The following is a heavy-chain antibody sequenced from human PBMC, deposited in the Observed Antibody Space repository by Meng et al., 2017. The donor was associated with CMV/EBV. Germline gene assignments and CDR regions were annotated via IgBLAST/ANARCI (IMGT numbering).Heavy chain of an antibody. CDR2: INWNGGST. D-gene: IGHD2-2*01. CDR3: ARGLASLGYCSSTSCYLYYFDY. CDR1: YG. V-gene: IGHV3-20*03. Sequence: YGMSVVRQAPGKGLEWVSGINWNGGSTGYADSVKGRFTISRDNAKNSLYLQMNSLRAEDTALYYCARGLASLGYCSSTSCYLYYFDYWGQGTLVTVSS. J-gene: IGHJ4*02.